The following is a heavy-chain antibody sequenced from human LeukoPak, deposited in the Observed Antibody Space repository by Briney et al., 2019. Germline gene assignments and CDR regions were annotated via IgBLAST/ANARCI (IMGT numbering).Heavy chain of an antibody. Sequence: GGSLRLSCVASGFTFSDYFMSWIRQAPGKGLEWLSFVNSEGNNIYYADSVKGRFTISRGNARNSLYLEMNSLRAEDTAVYYCARDLDTYVLLIAYDTFDSWGQGTMVTVSS. CDR3: ARDLDTYVLLIAYDTFDS. CDR2: VNSEGNNI. CDR1: GFTFSDYF. V-gene: IGHV3-11*04. D-gene: IGHD2-21*01. J-gene: IGHJ3*02.